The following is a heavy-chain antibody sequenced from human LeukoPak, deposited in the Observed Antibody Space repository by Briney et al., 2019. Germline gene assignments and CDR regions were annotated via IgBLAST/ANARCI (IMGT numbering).Heavy chain of an antibody. CDR3: ARGPNYGGNPEPFDY. CDR1: GDSVSSNSAA. Sequence: SQTLSLTFATSGDSVSSNSAAWNWIRQSPSRGLEWLGRTYYRSKWYNDYAVSVKSRITINPDTSKNQFSLQLNSVTPEDTAVYYCARGPNYGGNPEPFDYWGQGTLVTVSS. D-gene: IGHD4-23*01. CDR2: TYYRSKWYN. V-gene: IGHV6-1*01. J-gene: IGHJ4*02.